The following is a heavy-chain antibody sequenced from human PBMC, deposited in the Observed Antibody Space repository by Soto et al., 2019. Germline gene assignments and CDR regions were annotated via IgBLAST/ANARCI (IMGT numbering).Heavy chain of an antibody. J-gene: IGHJ4*02. V-gene: IGHV1-69*04. Sequence: ASVKVSCKASGGTFSSYTISWVRQAPGQGLEWMGRIIPILGIANYAQKFQGRVTITADKSTSTAYMELSSLRSEDTAVYYCARDYGSGSYYWSYWGQGTLVTVSS. D-gene: IGHD3-10*01. CDR1: GGTFSSYT. CDR2: IIPILGIA. CDR3: ARDYGSGSYYWSY.